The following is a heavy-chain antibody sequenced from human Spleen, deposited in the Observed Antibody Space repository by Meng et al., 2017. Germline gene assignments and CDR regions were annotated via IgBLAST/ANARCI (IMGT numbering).Heavy chain of an antibody. CDR3: AKEFAMNNYYDGSGYSFDY. J-gene: IGHJ4*02. Sequence: GESLKISCAASGFTFSSYAMNWVRQAPGKGLEWVSASSGSVGSTYYADSVKGRFTISRDSSKNTLYLQMNSLRAEDTAVYYCAKEFAMNNYYDGSGYSFDYWGQGTLVTVSS. D-gene: IGHD3-22*01. CDR1: GFTFSSYA. V-gene: IGHV3-23*01. CDR2: SSGSVGST.